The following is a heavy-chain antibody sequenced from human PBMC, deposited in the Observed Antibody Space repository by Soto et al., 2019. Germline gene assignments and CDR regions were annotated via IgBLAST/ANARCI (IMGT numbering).Heavy chain of an antibody. CDR1: GGTFSSYA. CDR3: ARDDGYKRRAHFDY. J-gene: IGHJ4*02. D-gene: IGHD5-12*01. V-gene: IGHV1-69*13. CDR2: IIPIFGTA. Sequence: SVKVSCKASGGTFSSYAISWVRQAPGQGLEWMGGIIPIFGTANYAQKFQGRVTITADESTSTAYMELSSLRSEDTAVYYCARDDGYKRRAHFDYWGQGTLVTVS.